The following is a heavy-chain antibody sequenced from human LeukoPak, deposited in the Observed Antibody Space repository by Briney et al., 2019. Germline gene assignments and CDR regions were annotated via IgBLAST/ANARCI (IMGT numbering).Heavy chain of an antibody. Sequence: GGSLRLSCAASGFTFSSYAMSWVRQAPGKGLEWVSAISGSGGSTYYADSVKGRFTISRDDSKNTLYLQMNSLRAEDTAVYYCAKGMVIASGYGDYFPNYFGMEGWGQGTTVTGSS. CDR2: ISGSGGST. D-gene: IGHD4-17*01. CDR3: AKGMVIASGYGDYFPNYFGMEG. CDR1: GFTFSSYA. V-gene: IGHV3-23*01. J-gene: IGHJ6*02.